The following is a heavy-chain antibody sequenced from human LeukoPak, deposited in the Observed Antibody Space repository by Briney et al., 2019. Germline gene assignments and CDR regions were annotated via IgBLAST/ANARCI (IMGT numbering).Heavy chain of an antibody. J-gene: IGHJ5*02. CDR2: INPNSGGT. D-gene: IGHD6-13*01. CDR1: GYTFTGYY. Sequence: ASVKVSCKASGYTFTGYYMHWVRQAPGQGLEWMGWINPNSGGTNYAQKFQGRVTMTRDTSISTAYMELSRLRSDDTAVYYCARYSSSWYGFDPWGQGTLVTVSS. V-gene: IGHV1-2*02. CDR3: ARYSSSWYGFDP.